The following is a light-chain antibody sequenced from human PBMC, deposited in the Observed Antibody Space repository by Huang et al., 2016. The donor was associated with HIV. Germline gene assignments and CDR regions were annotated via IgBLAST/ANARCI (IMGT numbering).Light chain of an antibody. CDR3: QQYDTYPWT. CDR1: QTIRKL. J-gene: IGKJ1*01. V-gene: IGKV1-5*01. Sequence: DIQMTQSPSTLSASIGDRVTITCRASQTIRKLLAWYQQKPGKAPKLLISGASTLQSGVPARCSGSGSGTEFTLTINNLQPDTSATYFCQQYDTYPWTFGQGTKVEIK. CDR2: GAS.